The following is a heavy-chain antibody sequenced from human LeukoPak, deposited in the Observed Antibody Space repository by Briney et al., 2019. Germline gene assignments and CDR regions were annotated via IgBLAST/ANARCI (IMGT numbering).Heavy chain of an antibody. J-gene: IGHJ6*02. CDR2: INPNSGGT. V-gene: IGHV1-2*06. CDR1: GYTFTGYY. Sequence: ASVKVSCKASGYTFTGYYMHWVRQAPGQGLEWMGRINPNSGGTNYAQKLQGRVTMTTDTSTSTAYMELRSLRSDDTAVYYCARDYDFWSGYYYYYGMDVWGQGTTVTVSS. D-gene: IGHD3-3*01. CDR3: ARDYDFWSGYYYYYGMDV.